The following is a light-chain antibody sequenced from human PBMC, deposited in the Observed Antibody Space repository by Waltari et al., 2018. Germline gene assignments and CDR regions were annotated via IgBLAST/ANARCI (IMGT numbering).Light chain of an antibody. J-gene: IGLJ3*02. CDR1: RGRISTHY. Sequence: NVILTQPHSASEFPGKTVTITGPATRGRISTHYGQWYQQRPGSGPTTVIYEDTQRPSGVPARFSGSIDSSSNSASLTISGLQPEDEADYYCQSYDDFDWIFGGGTKLTVL. CDR3: QSYDDFDWI. CDR2: EDT. V-gene: IGLV6-57*02.